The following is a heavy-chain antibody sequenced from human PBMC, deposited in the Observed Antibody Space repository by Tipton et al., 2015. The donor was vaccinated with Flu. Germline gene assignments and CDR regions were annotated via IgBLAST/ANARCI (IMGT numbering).Heavy chain of an antibody. V-gene: IGHV4-39*02. CDR3: ASNYCSAGSCYLRH. CDR2: IYYSGST. CDR1: GGSISSNRYY. D-gene: IGHD2-15*01. Sequence: TLSLTCTVSGGSISSNRYYWGWFRQPPGKGLEWIGSIYYSGSTYYNPSLKSRVTVSVDTSKNHFSLKLSSVTATETAVYYCASNYCSAGSCYLRHWGQGTLVTVSS. J-gene: IGHJ4*02.